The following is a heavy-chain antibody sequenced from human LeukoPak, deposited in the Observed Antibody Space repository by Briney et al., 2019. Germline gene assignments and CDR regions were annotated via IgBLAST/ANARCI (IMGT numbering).Heavy chain of an antibody. CDR3: ARGDVVVPAAIQPFDY. CDR1: GVSISTYY. J-gene: IGHJ4*02. Sequence: PSETLSLTCTVSGVSISTYYWSWIRQPPGKGLEWIGYIYTSGSTDYNPSLKSRVTISVDTSKNQFSLTLSSVTAADTAVYYCARGDVVVPAAIQPFDYWGQGTLVTVSS. CDR2: IYTSGST. V-gene: IGHV4-4*09. D-gene: IGHD2-2*01.